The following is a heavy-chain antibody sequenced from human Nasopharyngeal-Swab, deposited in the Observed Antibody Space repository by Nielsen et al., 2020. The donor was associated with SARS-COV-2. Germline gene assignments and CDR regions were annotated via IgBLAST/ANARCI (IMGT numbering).Heavy chain of an antibody. D-gene: IGHD5-24*01. J-gene: IGHJ4*02. CDR3: ASPRNRDGYNSFDY. CDR2: INPNSGGT. Sequence: ASAQVSSKASSYTITGYYMHWLLHAAAQGLVWMGRINPNSGGTNYPQKFKGRVTMTRDTSIRTAYMALSRLRSDDTAVYYCASPRNRDGYNSFDYWGQGTLVTVSS. V-gene: IGHV1-2*02. CDR1: SYTITGYY.